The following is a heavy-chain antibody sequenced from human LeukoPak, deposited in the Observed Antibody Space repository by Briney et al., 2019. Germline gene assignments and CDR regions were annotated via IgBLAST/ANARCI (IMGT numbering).Heavy chain of an antibody. CDR1: GFTFSDYY. CDR3: AKAPEWELSIYYFDY. Sequence: GGSLRLSCAASGFTFSDYYMSWIRQAPGKGLEWVSYISSSGSTIYYADSVKGRFTISRDNAKNSLYLQMNSLRAEDTALYYCAKAPEWELSIYYFDYWGQGTLVTVSS. CDR2: ISSSGSTI. D-gene: IGHD1-26*01. J-gene: IGHJ4*02. V-gene: IGHV3-11*01.